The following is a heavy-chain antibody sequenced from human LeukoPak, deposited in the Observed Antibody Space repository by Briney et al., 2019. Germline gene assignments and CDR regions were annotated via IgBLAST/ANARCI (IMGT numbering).Heavy chain of an antibody. CDR3: ARYSSSSGGASYYLDY. J-gene: IGHJ4*01. Sequence: AGGSLRLSCTASGFTLRNCWMHWVRQVPGKRLVWVSRISGDGSVTNYADSVQGRFTISRDNAKNILYLQINSLRSEDTAVYYCARYSSSSGGASYYLDYWGHGTLVTVSS. CDR2: ISGDGSVT. CDR1: GFTLRNCW. D-gene: IGHD6-6*01. V-gene: IGHV3-74*01.